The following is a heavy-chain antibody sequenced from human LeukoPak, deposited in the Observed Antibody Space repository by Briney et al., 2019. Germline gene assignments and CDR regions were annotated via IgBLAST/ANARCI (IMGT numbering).Heavy chain of an antibody. Sequence: PGGSLRLSCAASGFTFSSYSMNWVRQAPGKGLEWVAFIRYDGSNEYYADSVKGRFTLSRDNSKNTLYLQMNSLRAEDTAVYYCARGFKTSKICSSTSCPYMDVWGKGTTVTVSS. CDR2: IRYDGSNE. J-gene: IGHJ6*03. CDR3: ARGFKTSKICSSTSCPYMDV. D-gene: IGHD2-2*01. CDR1: GFTFSSYS. V-gene: IGHV3-30*02.